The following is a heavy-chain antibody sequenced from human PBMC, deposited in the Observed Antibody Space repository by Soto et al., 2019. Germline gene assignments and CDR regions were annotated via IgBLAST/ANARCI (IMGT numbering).Heavy chain of an antibody. Sequence: QVQLVESGGGVGQPGTSLRLSGAASGFAFSYHGIHWVREAPGKGLEWVAVTWSGGRGEYYADSVRGRFTISRDNSKTTVYLQMNSLRVEDTAVYYCAKDDDTSSHYSLLDFRGQGTLVTVSS. J-gene: IGHJ4*02. CDR3: AKDDDTSSHYSLLDF. V-gene: IGHV3-33*06. D-gene: IGHD3-22*01. CDR2: TWSGGRGE. CDR1: GFAFSYHG.